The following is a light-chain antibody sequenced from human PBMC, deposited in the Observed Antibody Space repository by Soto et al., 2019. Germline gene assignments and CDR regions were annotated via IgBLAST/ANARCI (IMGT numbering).Light chain of an antibody. Sequence: EIVLTQSPATLSLSPGERATLSCRASQSVSSYLAWYQQKPGQAPRLLIYDASNRATGIPARFSGSGSGTDFTLTISSLEPEDFAVFFCQQYGTSEIIFGQGTLLEIK. CDR3: QQYGTSEII. V-gene: IGKV3-11*01. J-gene: IGKJ5*01. CDR2: DAS. CDR1: QSVSSY.